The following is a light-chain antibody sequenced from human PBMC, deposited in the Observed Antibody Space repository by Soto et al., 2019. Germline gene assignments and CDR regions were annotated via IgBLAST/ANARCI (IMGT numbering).Light chain of an antibody. Sequence: DIKMTQSAHTLSASVGDRVTITCRASESTTIRLAWYQQKPGEAPKVLIWDASTLHSGVPPRFSGSGYGTDFTLTITSLQLEDFATYYCQQSDVSPRTFGQGTKVDIK. CDR3: QQSDVSPRT. CDR1: ESTTIR. V-gene: IGKV1-5*01. J-gene: IGKJ1*01. CDR2: DAS.